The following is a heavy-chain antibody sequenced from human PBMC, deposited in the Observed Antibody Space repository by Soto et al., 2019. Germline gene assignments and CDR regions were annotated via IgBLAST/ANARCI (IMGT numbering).Heavy chain of an antibody. V-gene: IGHV3-72*01. CDR3: IGTCLSHCFDY. J-gene: IGHJ4*02. D-gene: IGHD1-1*01. CDR2: SRSKVSSYTT. Sequence: EVQLVESGGGLVQPGGSLRLSCVVSGFTFSDYLMDWVRQAPGKGLEWVGRSRSKVSSYTTEYAASVKGRFTVSRDDSKNSLYLQMNSLKIEDTAVYYCIGTCLSHCFDYWGQGTLVTVSS. CDR1: GFTFSDYL.